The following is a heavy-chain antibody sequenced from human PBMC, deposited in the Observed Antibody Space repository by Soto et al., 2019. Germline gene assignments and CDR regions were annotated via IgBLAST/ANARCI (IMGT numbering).Heavy chain of an antibody. CDR3: ARFRAPRRQLISMSFHL. D-gene: IGHD6-13*01. CDR2: IYPGESDI. J-gene: IGHJ4*03. V-gene: IGHV5-51*01. Sequence: GESLKISCKTSGYDFTNYWIAWVRQTPGRGLEWMGMIYPGESDIRYNPSFRGRVTISADKSITSAFVQWGSLKASDTAIYYCARFRAPRRQLISMSFHLWGLGTLVTVSS. CDR1: GYDFTNYW.